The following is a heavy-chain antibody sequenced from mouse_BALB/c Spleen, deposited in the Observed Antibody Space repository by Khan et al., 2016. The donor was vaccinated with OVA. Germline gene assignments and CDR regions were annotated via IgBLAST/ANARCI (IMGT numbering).Heavy chain of an antibody. D-gene: IGHD4-1*01. J-gene: IGHJ3*01. Sequence: EVELVESGGDLVKPGGSLKLSCAASGFTFSAYSMSWVRQTPDKRLEWVATISSGADYTYYPDGVKGRFTISRDNAKNTLYRQMSSLKSEDTAMYYCASHLTGSFAYWGQGTLVTVSA. CDR1: GFTFSAYS. CDR3: ASHLTGSFAY. CDR2: ISSGADYT. V-gene: IGHV5-6*01.